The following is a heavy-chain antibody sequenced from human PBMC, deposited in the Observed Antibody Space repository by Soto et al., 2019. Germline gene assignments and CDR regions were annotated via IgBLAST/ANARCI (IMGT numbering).Heavy chain of an antibody. CDR3: TTDPLLSYYFDY. V-gene: IGHV3-15*01. J-gene: IGHJ4*02. Sequence: EVQLVESGGGLVKPGGSLRLSCAASGFTFSNAWMSWVRQAPGKGLEWVGRIKSKTDGGTTDYAAPVKGRFTISRDDSKNTLYLQMNSLKTEDTAVYYCTTDPLLSYYFDYWGQGTLVTVSS. CDR1: GFTFSNAW. CDR2: IKSKTDGGTT. D-gene: IGHD3-10*01.